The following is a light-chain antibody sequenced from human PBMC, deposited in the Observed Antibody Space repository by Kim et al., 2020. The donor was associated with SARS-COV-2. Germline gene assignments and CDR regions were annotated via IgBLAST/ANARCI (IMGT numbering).Light chain of an antibody. Sequence: SYELTQPPSVSVAPGKTARITCGGNNIGSKSVHWYQQKPGQAPVLVIYYDSDRPSGIPERLSGSNSGNTATLTISRVEAGDEADYYCQVWDSSSDHHVV. J-gene: IGLJ2*01. CDR1: NIGSKS. CDR2: YDS. CDR3: QVWDSSSDHHVV. V-gene: IGLV3-21*04.